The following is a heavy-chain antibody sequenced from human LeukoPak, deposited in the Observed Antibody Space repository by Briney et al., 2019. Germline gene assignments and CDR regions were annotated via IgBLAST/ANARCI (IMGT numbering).Heavy chain of an antibody. D-gene: IGHD3-9*01. CDR2: ANDRGDIV. Sequence: GGSLGLSCVVSGFTFRSHAMSWVRQAPGKGLVWVSGANDRGDIVHYADSVKGRFSISRDNAKNTVYLQMDSLRADDTAQYYCARGRLAGYFLGYWGQGPLVIVS. V-gene: IGHV3-23*01. CDR3: ARGRLAGYFLGY. J-gene: IGHJ4*02. CDR1: GFTFRSHA.